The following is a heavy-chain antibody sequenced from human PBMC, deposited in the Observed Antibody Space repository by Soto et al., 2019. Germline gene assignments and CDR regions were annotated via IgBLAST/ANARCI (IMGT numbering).Heavy chain of an antibody. J-gene: IGHJ6*02. V-gene: IGHV3-21*01. D-gene: IGHD3-3*01. CDR2: ISSSSSYI. CDR1: GFTFSSYS. CDR3: ARDDPITIFGVVIFMKPELDGMDV. Sequence: PGGSLRLSCAASGFTFSSYSMNWVRQAPGKGLEWVSSISSSSSYIYYADSVKGRFTISRDSAKNSLYLQMNSLRAEDTAVYYCARDDPITIFGVVIFMKPELDGMDVWGQGTTVTVSS.